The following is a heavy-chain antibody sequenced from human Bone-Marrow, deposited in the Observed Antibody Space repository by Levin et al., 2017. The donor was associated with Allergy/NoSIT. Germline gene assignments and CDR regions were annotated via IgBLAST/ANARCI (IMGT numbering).Heavy chain of an antibody. J-gene: IGHJ6*02. CDR1: GFTFSNYA. CDR3: ANEVTIGHDLGNYYYYGMDV. V-gene: IGHV3-23*01. CDR2: ISGSAGVT. D-gene: IGHD5-12*01. Sequence: GGSLRLSCAASGFTFSNYAMSWVRQAPGRGLEWVSTISGSAGVTYNADSVEGRFTISRDNSKNTLYLQMNTLRVEDTALYYCANEVTIGHDLGNYYYYGMDVWGQGTTVTVSS.